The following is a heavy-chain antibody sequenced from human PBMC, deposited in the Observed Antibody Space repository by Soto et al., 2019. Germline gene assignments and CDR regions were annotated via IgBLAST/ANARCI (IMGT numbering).Heavy chain of an antibody. V-gene: IGHV3-13*01. CDR1: GFTFSSYD. Sequence: GGSLRLSCAASGFTFSSYDMHWVRQATGKGLEWVSAIGTAGDTYYPGSVKGRFTISRENAKNSLYLQMNSLRAEDTAVYYCARWGYSYGTFDYWGQGTLVTVSS. D-gene: IGHD5-18*01. J-gene: IGHJ4*02. CDR3: ARWGYSYGTFDY. CDR2: IGTAGDT.